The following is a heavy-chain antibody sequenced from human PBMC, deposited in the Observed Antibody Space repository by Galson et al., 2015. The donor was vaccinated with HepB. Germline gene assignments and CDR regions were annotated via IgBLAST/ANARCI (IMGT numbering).Heavy chain of an antibody. J-gene: IGHJ4*02. D-gene: IGHD3-10*01. V-gene: IGHV3-11*01. CDR1: GLTFSDYY. CDR2: ISSSGSTI. Sequence: SLRLSCAASGLTFSDYYMSWIRQAPGKGLEWVSYISSSGSTIYYADSVKGRFTISRDNAKNSLYLQMNSLRAEDTAVYYCARVTRSLLWFGELLEYYFDFWGQGTLVTVSS. CDR3: ARVTRSLLWFGELLEYYFDF.